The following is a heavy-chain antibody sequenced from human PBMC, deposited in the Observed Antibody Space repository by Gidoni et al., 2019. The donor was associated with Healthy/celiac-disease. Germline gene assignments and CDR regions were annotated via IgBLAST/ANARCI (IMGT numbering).Heavy chain of an antibody. CDR3: ARDWRRPGLGGMTSDAFDI. CDR2: FYYSGSN. D-gene: IGHD2-15*01. J-gene: IGHJ3*02. V-gene: IGHV4-31*03. CDR1: GGSISSAGYY. Sequence: QVQLQESCPGLVKPSQTLSLTCTVSGGSISSAGYYWSWIRQHPGKGLEWIGYFYYSGSNYYNPSLKSRVTISVDTSKNQFSLKLSSVTAADTAVYYCARDWRRPGLGGMTSDAFDIWGQGTMVTVSS.